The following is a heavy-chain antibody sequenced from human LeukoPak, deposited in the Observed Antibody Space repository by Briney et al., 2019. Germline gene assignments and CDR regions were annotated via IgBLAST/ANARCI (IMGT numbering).Heavy chain of an antibody. CDR3: ARDTSGYYDY. CDR2: IWFDGSNR. V-gene: IGHV3-33*01. CDR1: GFTFRNYG. J-gene: IGHJ4*02. Sequence: GVSLRLSCEASGFTFRNYGMHWVRQAPGKGLDWVGVIWFDGSNRYYADSVKGRFTISRDNSKNTLYLQVNSVRAEDTAVYYCARDTSGYYDYWGQGALVTVSS. D-gene: IGHD2-15*01.